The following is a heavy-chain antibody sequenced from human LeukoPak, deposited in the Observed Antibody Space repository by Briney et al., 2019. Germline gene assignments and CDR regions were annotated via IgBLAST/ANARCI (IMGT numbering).Heavy chain of an antibody. D-gene: IGHD1-26*01. V-gene: IGHV4-59*08. CDR3: ARLVDGIYARRDS. CDR2: IFYTGRA. Sequence: PSKTLSLTCTVSRGSISPYHSAWIRQPPGKGLEWVGYIFYTGRARYNPSLESRVTLSVDMSKTEVSLKLRSVTAADTAIYFCARLVDGIYARRDSWGEGTLVTVSS. J-gene: IGHJ4*02. CDR1: RGSISPYH.